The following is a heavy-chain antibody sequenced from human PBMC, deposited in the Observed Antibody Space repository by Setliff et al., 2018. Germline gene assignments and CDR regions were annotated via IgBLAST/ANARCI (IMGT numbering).Heavy chain of an antibody. CDR1: GGSISSYY. Sequence: PSETLSLTCTVSGGSISSYYWSWIRQPPGKGLEWIGYIYYSGSTNYNPSLKSRVTISVDTSKNLFSLKLSSVTAAGTAVYYCARELYYYGSGSWTFDPWGQGTRVAASS. CDR3: ARELYYYGSGSWTFDP. CDR2: IYYSGST. V-gene: IGHV4-59*12. D-gene: IGHD3-10*01. J-gene: IGHJ5*02.